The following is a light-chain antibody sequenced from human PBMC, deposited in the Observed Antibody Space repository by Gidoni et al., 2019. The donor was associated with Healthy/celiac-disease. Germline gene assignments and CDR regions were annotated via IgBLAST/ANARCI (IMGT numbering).Light chain of an antibody. Sequence: DIVMTQSPLSLPVTPGEPASISCRSSQSLLHSNGYNYLDWYLQKPGQSPQLLIYLGSNRASGVPDRFSGSGSGTDFTLKISRGEAEDVGVYYCMQALQMPGTFGQGTKVEIK. J-gene: IGKJ1*01. CDR3: MQALQMPGT. CDR1: QSLLHSNGYNY. CDR2: LGS. V-gene: IGKV2-28*01.